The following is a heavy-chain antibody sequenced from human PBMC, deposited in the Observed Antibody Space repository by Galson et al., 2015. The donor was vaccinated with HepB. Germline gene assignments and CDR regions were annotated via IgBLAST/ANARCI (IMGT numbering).Heavy chain of an antibody. CDR3: ARGWTPTPNFDY. V-gene: IGHV1-2*02. CDR2: TNPNSGGT. J-gene: IGHJ4*02. Sequence: SVKVSCKASGYTFTGYYMHWVRQAPGQGLEWMGWTNPNSGGTNYAQKFQGRVTMTRDTSISTAYMELSRLRSDDTAVYYCARGWTPTPNFDYWGQGTLVTVSS. CDR1: GYTFTGYY. D-gene: IGHD2-15*01.